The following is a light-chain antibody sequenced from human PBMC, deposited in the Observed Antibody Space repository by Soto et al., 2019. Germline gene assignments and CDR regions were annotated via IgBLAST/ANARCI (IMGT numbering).Light chain of an antibody. Sequence: DIQMTHSPSSLSASVLDIVTITCRASQSISSYLNWYQQKPGKAPKLLIYAASSLQSGVPSRFSGSGSGTDFTLTISSLQPEDFATYFCQQSYSTPINFGQGTRLEI. J-gene: IGKJ5*01. CDR2: AAS. V-gene: IGKV1-39*01. CDR1: QSISSY. CDR3: QQSYSTPIN.